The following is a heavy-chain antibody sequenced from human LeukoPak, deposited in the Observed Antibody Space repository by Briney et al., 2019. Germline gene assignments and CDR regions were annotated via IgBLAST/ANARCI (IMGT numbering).Heavy chain of an antibody. Sequence: SETLSLTCAVSGGSISSSSYYWGWIRQPPGKGLEWIGSIYHSGSTYYNPSLKSRVTISVDTSKNQFSLKLSSVTAADTAVYYCASPYGSGKVDYWGQGTLVTVSS. V-gene: IGHV4-39*01. D-gene: IGHD3-10*01. CDR3: ASPYGSGKVDY. J-gene: IGHJ4*02. CDR2: IYHSGST. CDR1: GGSISSSSYY.